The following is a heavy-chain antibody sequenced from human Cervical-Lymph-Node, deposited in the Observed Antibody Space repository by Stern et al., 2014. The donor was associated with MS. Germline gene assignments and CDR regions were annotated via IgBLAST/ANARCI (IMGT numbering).Heavy chain of an antibody. CDR1: GFTFSSYS. J-gene: IGHJ4*02. CDR3: ARDSSRYCGGDCYSDY. D-gene: IGHD2-21*02. Sequence: EVQLVESGGGLVKPGGSLRLSCAASGFTFSSYSMNWVRQAPGKGLEWVSSISSSSSYIYYADSVKGRFTISRDNAKNSLYLQMNSLRAEDTAVYYCARDSSRYCGGDCYSDYWGQGTLVTVSS. CDR2: ISSSSSYI. V-gene: IGHV3-21*01.